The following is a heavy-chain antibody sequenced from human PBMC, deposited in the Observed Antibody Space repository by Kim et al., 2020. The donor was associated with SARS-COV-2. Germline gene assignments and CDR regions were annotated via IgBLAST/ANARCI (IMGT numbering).Heavy chain of an antibody. CDR3: ARISIAAAGTDY. J-gene: IGHJ4*02. CDR2: INAGNGNT. D-gene: IGHD6-13*01. CDR1: GYTFTSYA. Sequence: ASVKVSCKASGYTFTSYAMHWVCQAPGQRLEWMGWINAGNGNTKYSQKFQGRVTITRDTSASTAYMELSSLRSEDTAVYYCARISIAAAGTDYWGQGTLVTVSS. V-gene: IGHV1-3*01.